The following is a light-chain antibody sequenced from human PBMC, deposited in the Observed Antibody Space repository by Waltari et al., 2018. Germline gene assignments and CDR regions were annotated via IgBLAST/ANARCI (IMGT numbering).Light chain of an antibody. V-gene: IGKV3-15*01. J-gene: IGKJ2*01. Sequence: EIVMTQSPATLSVSPGERATLSCRASRNVGTSLAWYQQKPGQAPRLRIYGASTRATGIPDRFSSSGSGTEFTLTISSLQSEDFVVYYCQQYNYWPPAYTFGQGTKLEIK. CDR3: QQYNYWPPAYT. CDR1: RNVGTS. CDR2: GAS.